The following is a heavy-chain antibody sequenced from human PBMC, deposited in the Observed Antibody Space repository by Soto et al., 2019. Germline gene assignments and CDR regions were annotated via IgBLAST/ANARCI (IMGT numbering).Heavy chain of an antibody. Sequence: EAQLVESGGGLVKPGGSPRVSCAASGFNFSTYTMNWGGQAPGKGLEWVSSISGNNVYLYYADSVKGRFSISRDNAKNSLTLQMNRLRYEDTASYYCARDRCSGGSCYRTYAFDMWGQVTLVTVSS. CDR3: ARDRCSGGSCYRTYAFDM. V-gene: IGHV3-21*01. CDR2: ISGNNVYL. J-gene: IGHJ3*02. D-gene: IGHD2-15*01. CDR1: GFNFSTYT.